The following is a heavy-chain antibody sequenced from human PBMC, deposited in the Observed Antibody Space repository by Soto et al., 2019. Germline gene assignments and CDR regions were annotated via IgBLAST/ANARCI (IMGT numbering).Heavy chain of an antibody. J-gene: IGHJ4*02. CDR1: GFTFSSYV. Sequence: GGSLRLSCAASGFTFSSYVMSWVRQAPGKGLEWVSTISGTGDSTYYADTVKGQFTISRDNSRSTLYLQMNSLRDEDTAVFYCAKDAIGYCISTSCYSVDYWGQGTLVTVSS. CDR2: ISGTGDST. V-gene: IGHV3-23*01. D-gene: IGHD2-2*01. CDR3: AKDAIGYCISTSCYSVDY.